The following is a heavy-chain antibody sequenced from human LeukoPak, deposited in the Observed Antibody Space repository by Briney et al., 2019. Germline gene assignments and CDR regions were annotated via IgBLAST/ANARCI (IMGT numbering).Heavy chain of an antibody. D-gene: IGHD6-13*01. V-gene: IGHV4-34*01. CDR1: GGSFSDYY. CDR3: ASKVSSSWYFEEIEYFQH. CDR2: INHSGST. Sequence: PSETLSLTCAVYGGSFSDYYWSWIRQPPGKGLEWIGEINHSGSTNYNPSLKSRVTISVDTSKNQFSLKLSSVTAADTAVYYCASKVSSSWYFEEIEYFQHWGQGTLVTVSS. J-gene: IGHJ1*01.